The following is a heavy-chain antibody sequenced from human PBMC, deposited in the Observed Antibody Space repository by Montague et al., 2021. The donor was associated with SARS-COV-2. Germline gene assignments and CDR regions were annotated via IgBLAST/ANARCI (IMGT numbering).Heavy chain of an antibody. J-gene: IGHJ1*01. CDR3: ARGPSSRYYYGSGIYKYFEY. D-gene: IGHD3-10*01. CDR1: GRSMRSDRFY. Sequence: SDTLSLTPNLSGRSMRSDRFYWVWIRQPPGRSLEWIGYVLYSGTTYYNPSLKSRVTISADTSKNEFFLEMTSVTAADTAVYYCARGPSSRYYYGSGIYKYFEYWGQGTTVTVSS. V-gene: IGHV4-39*01. CDR2: VLYSGTT.